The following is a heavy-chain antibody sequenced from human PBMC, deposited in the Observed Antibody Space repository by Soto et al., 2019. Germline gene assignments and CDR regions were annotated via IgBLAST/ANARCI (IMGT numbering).Heavy chain of an antibody. D-gene: IGHD6-13*01. CDR1: GYKVSTWHNFTSYW. Sequence: PGESLKISCMGSGYKVSTWHNFTSYWIAWVRQMPGEGLEWMGIIYPGDSDTRYSPSFQGQVTISADKSINSVYLQWSSLKASDTATYYCAHSGIAAAGYNWFDPWGQGTLVTVSS. V-gene: IGHV5-51*01. J-gene: IGHJ5*02. CDR2: IYPGDSDT. CDR3: AHSGIAAAGYNWFDP.